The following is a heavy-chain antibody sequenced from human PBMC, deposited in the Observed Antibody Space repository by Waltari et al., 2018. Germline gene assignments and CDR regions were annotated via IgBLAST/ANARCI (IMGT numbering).Heavy chain of an antibody. D-gene: IGHD3-16*02. Sequence: VQLVQSGAEVKKPGATVKISCKVSGSTFTDYYMHWVQQAPGHGLAWMGLVDPEDGETIYAEKFQGRVTITADTSTDTAYMELSSLRSEDTAVYYCATVPKDTFGGVIVIPRYFQHWGQGTLVTVSS. CDR3: ATVPKDTFGGVIVIPRYFQH. V-gene: IGHV1-69-2*01. CDR2: VDPEDGET. CDR1: GSTFTDYY. J-gene: IGHJ1*01.